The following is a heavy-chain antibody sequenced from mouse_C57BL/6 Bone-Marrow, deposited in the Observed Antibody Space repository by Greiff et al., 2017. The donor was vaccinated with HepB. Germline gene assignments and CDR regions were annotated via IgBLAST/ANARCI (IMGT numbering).Heavy chain of an antibody. CDR1: GYTFTSFG. CDR2: IYTRSGNT. J-gene: IGHJ4*01. V-gene: IGHV1-81*01. CDR3: ARGGDYAMDY. Sequence: VQLQQSGAELARPGASVKLSCKSSGYTFTSFGISWVKQRTGQGLEWIGEIYTRSGNTYYNEKFKGKATLTADKSSSTAYVELRSLTSEDSAVYFCARGGDYAMDYWGQGTSVTVSS.